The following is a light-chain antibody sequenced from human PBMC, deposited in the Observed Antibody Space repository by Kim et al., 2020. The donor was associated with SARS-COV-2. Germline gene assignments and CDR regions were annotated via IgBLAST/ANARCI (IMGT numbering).Light chain of an antibody. Sequence: DIQMTQSPSTLSASLGDRVTITCRASESIPRWLAWYQQKPGKAPKLLIYETSNLEGGVPSRFSGSGSETEFTLTISSLQPDDIATYYCQHYNSYPWTFGQGTKVEIK. CDR3: QHYNSYPWT. CDR1: ESIPRW. V-gene: IGKV1-5*03. CDR2: ETS. J-gene: IGKJ1*01.